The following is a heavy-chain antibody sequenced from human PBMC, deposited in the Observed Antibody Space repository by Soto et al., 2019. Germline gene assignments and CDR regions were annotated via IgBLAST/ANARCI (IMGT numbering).Heavy chain of an antibody. D-gene: IGHD3-22*01. Sequence: ASVKVSCKASGGTFSSYAISWVRQAPGQGLEWMGGIIPIFGTANYAQKFQGRVTITADKSTSTAYMELSSLRSEDTAVYYCARDSQLXYYDSSGSVYYYYGMDVWGQGTTVTVSS. CDR2: IIPIFGTA. J-gene: IGHJ6*01. CDR3: ARDSQLXYYDSSGSVYYYYGMDV. V-gene: IGHV1-69*06. CDR1: GGTFSSYA.